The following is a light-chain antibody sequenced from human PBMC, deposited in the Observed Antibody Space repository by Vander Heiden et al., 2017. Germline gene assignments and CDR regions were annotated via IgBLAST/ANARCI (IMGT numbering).Light chain of an antibody. CDR2: RVS. J-gene: IGKJ2*01. CDR3: MQATHSRT. V-gene: IGKV2-30*01. CDR1: QSLVYSDGNTY. Sequence: THSPLPSPVTLGQPPPIPCRSSQSLVYSDGNTYLTWFQQRPGQSPRRLIYRVSKRDSGVPDRFSGSGSGTDFTLTISRVEAEDVGVYYCMQATHSRTFGQGTKLEIK.